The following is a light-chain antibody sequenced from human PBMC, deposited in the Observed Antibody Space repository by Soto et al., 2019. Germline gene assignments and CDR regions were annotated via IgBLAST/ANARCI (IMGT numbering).Light chain of an antibody. V-gene: IGLV1-40*01. J-gene: IGLJ1*01. Sequence: SVLPQPASVSGSPGQSITISCTGSSSNIGGGYDVYWYQHLPGRAPKLLIYDNTNRPSGVPDRFSASKSGTSASLAITGLQTEDEADYYCQSFDYRLSASYVFGSGTKVTVL. CDR2: DNT. CDR1: SSNIGGGYD. CDR3: QSFDYRLSASYV.